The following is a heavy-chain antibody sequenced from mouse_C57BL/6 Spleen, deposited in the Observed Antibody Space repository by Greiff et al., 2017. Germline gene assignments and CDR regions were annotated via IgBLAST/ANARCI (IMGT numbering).Heavy chain of an antibody. CDR1: GYTFTSYW. CDR2: IDPSDSYT. V-gene: IGHV1-50*01. Sequence: QVQLKQPGAELVKPGASVKLSCKASGYTFTSYWMQWVKQRPGQGLEWIGEIDPSDSYTNYNQKFKGKATLTVDTSSSTAYMQLSSLTSEDSAVYYCARRDPEGYWGQGTTLTVSS. CDR3: ARRDPEGY. J-gene: IGHJ2*01. D-gene: IGHD3-3*01.